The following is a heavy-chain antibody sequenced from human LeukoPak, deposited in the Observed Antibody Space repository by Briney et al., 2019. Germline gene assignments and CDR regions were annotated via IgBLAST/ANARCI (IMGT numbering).Heavy chain of an antibody. Sequence: GGSLRLSCLASGFTFSSYAMHWVRQAPGKGLEWVAVISYDGSNKYYADSVKGRFTISRDNSKNTLYLQMNSLRVEDTAVYYCARGADTAMVFDAFDIWGQGTLVTVSS. CDR3: ARGADTAMVFDAFDI. D-gene: IGHD5-18*01. CDR1: GFTFSSYA. J-gene: IGHJ3*02. V-gene: IGHV3-30*04. CDR2: ISYDGSNK.